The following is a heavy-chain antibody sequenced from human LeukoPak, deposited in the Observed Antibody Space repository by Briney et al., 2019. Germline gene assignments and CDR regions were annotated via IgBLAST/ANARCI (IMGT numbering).Heavy chain of an antibody. CDR1: GFTFSSYG. V-gene: IGHV3-30*02. Sequence: QPGGSLRLSCAASGFTFSSYGRHWVRQAPGKGLEWVAFIRYDGSNKYYADSVKGRFTISRDNSKNTLYLQMNSLRAEDTAVYYSANEDITIFGVVIIGDVSWGQGTLVTVSS. D-gene: IGHD3-3*01. CDR3: ANEDITIFGVVIIGDVS. J-gene: IGHJ5*02. CDR2: IRYDGSNK.